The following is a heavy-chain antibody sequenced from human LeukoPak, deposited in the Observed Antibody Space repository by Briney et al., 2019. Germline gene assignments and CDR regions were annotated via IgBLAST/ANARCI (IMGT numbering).Heavy chain of an antibody. CDR1: GLTFSSHW. J-gene: IGHJ4*02. D-gene: IGHD6-6*01. CDR2: ISPTGSTT. Sequence: PGGSLRLSCAASGLTFSSHWMHWVRQAPGKGLAWVSRISPTGSTTSYADSVKGRFTVSRDNAKNTLYLQVNNLRAEDTAVYYCARGPNSNWSGLDFWGQGTLLTVSS. CDR3: ARGPNSNWSGLDF. V-gene: IGHV3-74*01.